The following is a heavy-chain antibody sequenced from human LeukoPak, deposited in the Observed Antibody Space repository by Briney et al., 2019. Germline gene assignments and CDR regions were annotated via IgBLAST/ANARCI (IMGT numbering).Heavy chain of an antibody. V-gene: IGHV3-48*04. J-gene: IGHJ4*02. D-gene: IGHD3-22*01. CDR3: ARVGQGDSSGLFDY. CDR2: ISSSSSAI. Sequence: GGSLRLSCAACGFTFSSYSMNWVRQAPGKGLEWVSYISSSSSAIYYADSVKGRFTISRDNAKNSLYLQMNSLRAEDTAVYYCARVGQGDSSGLFDYWGQGTLVTVSS. CDR1: GFTFSSYS.